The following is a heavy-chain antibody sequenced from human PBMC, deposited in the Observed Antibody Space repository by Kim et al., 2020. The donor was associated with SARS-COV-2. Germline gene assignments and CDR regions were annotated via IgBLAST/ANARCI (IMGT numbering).Heavy chain of an antibody. CDR1: GYSFTSYW. CDR2: IYPGDSDT. D-gene: IGHD3-10*01. V-gene: IGHV5-51*01. J-gene: IGHJ6*02. Sequence: GESLKISCKGSGYSFTSYWFGWVRQMPGKGLEWMGIIYPGDSDTRYSPSFQGQVTISADKSISTAYLQWSSLKASDTAMYYCARQKGDYYGSGSYYQHDYYDGMDVWGQGTTVTVSS. CDR3: ARQKGDYYGSGSYYQHDYYDGMDV.